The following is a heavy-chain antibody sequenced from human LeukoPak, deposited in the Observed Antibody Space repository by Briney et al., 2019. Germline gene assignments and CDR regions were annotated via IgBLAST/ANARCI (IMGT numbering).Heavy chain of an antibody. CDR2: ISAYNGNT. V-gene: IGHV1-18*01. Sequence: ASVKVSCKASGYTFTSYGISWVRQAPGQGLEWMGWISAYNGNTNYAQKLQGRVTMTTDTSTSTAYMELRSLRSEDTAVYYCARDLRYCSSTSCYMLYSLPNDAFDIWGQGTMVTVSS. D-gene: IGHD2-2*02. CDR3: ARDLRYCSSTSCYMLYSLPNDAFDI. CDR1: GYTFTSYG. J-gene: IGHJ3*02.